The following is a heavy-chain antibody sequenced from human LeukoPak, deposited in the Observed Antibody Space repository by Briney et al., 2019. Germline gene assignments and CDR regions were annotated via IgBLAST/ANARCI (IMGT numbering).Heavy chain of an antibody. Sequence: PGGSLRLSCAASGFTFSTYWMHWVRQGPGKGLVWVSRIKTDGSSTNYADSVKGRFTISRDNPKNTLYLQMTSLRVGDTAVYYCARASPERYGDFDIWGQGTMVTVSS. CDR2: IKTDGSST. CDR3: ARASPERYGDFDI. D-gene: IGHD4/OR15-4a*01. J-gene: IGHJ3*02. V-gene: IGHV3-74*01. CDR1: GFTFSTYW.